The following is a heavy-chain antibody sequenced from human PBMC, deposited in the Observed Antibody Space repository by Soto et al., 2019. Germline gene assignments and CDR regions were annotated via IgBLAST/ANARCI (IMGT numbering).Heavy chain of an antibody. CDR3: ARDKGYYDSSALRPHCYFDR. CDR2: ISYDGSNK. V-gene: IGHV3-30-3*01. D-gene: IGHD3-22*01. CDR1: GFTFSSYA. Sequence: QVQLVESGGGVVQPGRSLRLSCAASGFTFSSYAMHWVRQAPGKGLEWVAVISYDGSNKYYADSVKGRFTISRDNSKNTRYLQMNILRAEDTAVYYCARDKGYYDSSALRPHCYFDRWGRGTLVTVSS. J-gene: IGHJ2*01.